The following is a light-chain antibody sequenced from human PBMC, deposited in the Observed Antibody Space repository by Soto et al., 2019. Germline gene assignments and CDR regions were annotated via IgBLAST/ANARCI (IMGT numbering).Light chain of an antibody. CDR2: WAS. CDR3: QQYYSAPHT. V-gene: IGKV4-1*01. Sequence: DIVMTQSPDSLAVSLGERATINCKSSQSVLYSSNNKNYLAWYQQKPGQPPKLLIYWASTRESGVPDRFSGSGSGTDFTLNISSLQAEDVAVYYCQQYYSAPHTFGRGTKLEIK. J-gene: IGKJ2*01. CDR1: QSVLYSSNNKNY.